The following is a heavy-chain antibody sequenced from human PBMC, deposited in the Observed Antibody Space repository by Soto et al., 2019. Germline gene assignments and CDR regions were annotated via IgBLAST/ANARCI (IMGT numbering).Heavy chain of an antibody. J-gene: IGHJ6*02. Sequence: SETLSLTCSVSGGSISSSNWWSWVRQPPGKGLEWIGEIYHSGSTNYNPSLKSRVTISVDKSKNQFSLKLSSVTAADTAVYYCARDRGNYDFWSGDYYYYGMDVWGQGTTVTVSS. CDR1: GGSISSSNW. D-gene: IGHD3-3*01. CDR3: ARDRGNYDFWSGDYYYYGMDV. V-gene: IGHV4-4*02. CDR2: IYHSGST.